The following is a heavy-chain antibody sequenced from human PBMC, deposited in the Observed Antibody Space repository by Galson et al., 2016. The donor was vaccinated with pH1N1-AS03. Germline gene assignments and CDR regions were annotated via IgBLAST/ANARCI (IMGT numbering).Heavy chain of an antibody. Sequence: SLRLSCAASGFTFSSYGMHWVRQAPGKGLEWVSVISYDGSYKNYADSVKGRFTISRDYSKNTLYLQMNSLKTEDTAVYYCTTGICCYGMDVWGQGTTVTVSS. J-gene: IGHJ6*02. CDR3: TTGICCYGMDV. V-gene: IGHV3-30*03. D-gene: IGHD3-10*02. CDR2: ISYDGSYK. CDR1: GFTFSSYG.